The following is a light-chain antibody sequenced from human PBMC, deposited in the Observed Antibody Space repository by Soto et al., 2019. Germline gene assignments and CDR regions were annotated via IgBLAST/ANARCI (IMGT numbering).Light chain of an antibody. CDR2: SNN. CDR1: SSNIGSNT. V-gene: IGLV1-44*01. Sequence: QSVLTQPHSASGTPGQRFTISCSGSSSNIGSNTVNWYQQLPGTAPKLLIYSNNQRPSGVPDRFSGSKSGTSASLAISGLQSEDESDYYCAAWDDSLNGLYVFGTGTKLTVL. CDR3: AAWDDSLNGLYV. J-gene: IGLJ1*01.